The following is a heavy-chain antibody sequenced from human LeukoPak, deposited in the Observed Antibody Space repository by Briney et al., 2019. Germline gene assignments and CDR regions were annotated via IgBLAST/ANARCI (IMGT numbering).Heavy chain of an antibody. Sequence: GGTLRLSCAASGFTFSSYGMSWVRQAPGKGLEWVSAISGSGGSTYYADSVKGRFTISRDNSKNTLYLQMNSLRAEDTAVYYCAKDLGVLWFGELLEAGFDYWGQGTLVTVSS. CDR2: ISGSGGST. CDR3: AKDLGVLWFGELLEAGFDY. CDR1: GFTFSSYG. J-gene: IGHJ4*02. D-gene: IGHD3-10*01. V-gene: IGHV3-23*01.